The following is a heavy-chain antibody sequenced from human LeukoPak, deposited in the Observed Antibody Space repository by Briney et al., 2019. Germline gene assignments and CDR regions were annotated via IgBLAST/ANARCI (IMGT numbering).Heavy chain of an antibody. CDR1: GFTFSRYT. Sequence: GGSLRLSCAASGFTFSRYTMTWVRQAPGKGLEWVSAMSGSGGSTYYTDSVTGRFTISRDNAKNTLYLQTNSLRSEDTAVYYCAKGASGWPYYLDYWGQGTLVTVSS. D-gene: IGHD6-19*01. CDR3: AKGASGWPYYLDY. V-gene: IGHV3-23*01. CDR2: MSGSGGST. J-gene: IGHJ4*02.